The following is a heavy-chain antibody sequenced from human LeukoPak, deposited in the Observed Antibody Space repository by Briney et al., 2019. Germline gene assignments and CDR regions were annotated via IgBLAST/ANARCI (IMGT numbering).Heavy chain of an antibody. D-gene: IGHD2-15*01. CDR1: GGTFSSYA. V-gene: IGHV1-69*13. CDR2: IIPIFGTA. Sequence: SVKVSCKASGGTFSSYAISWVRQAPGQGLEWMGGIIPIFGTANCAQKFQGRVTITADESTSTAYMELSSLRSEDTAVYYCARDGKYCSGGSCYYYFDYWGQGTLVTVSS. J-gene: IGHJ4*02. CDR3: ARDGKYCSGGSCYYYFDY.